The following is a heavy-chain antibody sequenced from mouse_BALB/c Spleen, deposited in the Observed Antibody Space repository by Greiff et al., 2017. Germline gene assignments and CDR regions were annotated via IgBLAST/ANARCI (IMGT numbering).Heavy chain of an antibody. D-gene: IGHD2-1*01. Sequence: EVMLVESGGGLVKPGGSLKLSCAASGFTFSSYAMSWVRQSPEKRLEWVAEISSGGSYTYYPDTVTGRFTISRDNAKNTLYLEMSSLRSEDTAMYYCARENGNGRMDYWGQGTSVTVSS. CDR3: ARENGNGRMDY. CDR2: ISSGGSYT. CDR1: GFTFSSYA. J-gene: IGHJ4*01. V-gene: IGHV5-9-4*01.